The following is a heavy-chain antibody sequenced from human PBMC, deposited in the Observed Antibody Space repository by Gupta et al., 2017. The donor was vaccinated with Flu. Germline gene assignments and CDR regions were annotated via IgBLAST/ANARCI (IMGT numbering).Heavy chain of an antibody. J-gene: IGHJ4*02. CDR2: ITAYNGDT. CDR1: YG. V-gene: IGHV1-18*01. CDR3: AIVYSSNWDFDY. D-gene: IGHD6-13*01. Sequence: YGITWLRQAPGQGLEWLGWITAYNGDTKYAQKVQGRITMTTDISTSTAYMELRSLRSDDTAVYYCAIVYSSNWDFDYWGLGTLVTVSS.